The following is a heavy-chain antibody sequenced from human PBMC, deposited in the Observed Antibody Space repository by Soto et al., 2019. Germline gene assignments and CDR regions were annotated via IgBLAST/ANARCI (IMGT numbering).Heavy chain of an antibody. D-gene: IGHD3-16*02. CDR2: INAGNGNT. V-gene: IGHV1-3*01. CDR1: GHTFTSYA. Sequence: ASVKVSCKASGHTFTSYAMHWVRQAPGQRLEWMGWINAGNGNTKYSQKFQGRVTITRDTSASTAYMELSSLRSEDTAVYYCARAYYDYIWGSYLGAFDSWGQGTMVTVSS. CDR3: ARAYYDYIWGSYLGAFDS. J-gene: IGHJ3*02.